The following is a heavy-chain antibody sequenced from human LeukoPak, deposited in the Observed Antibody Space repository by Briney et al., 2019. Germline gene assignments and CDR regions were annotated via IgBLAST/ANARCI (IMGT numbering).Heavy chain of an antibody. V-gene: IGHV4-4*07. D-gene: IGHD5-24*01. J-gene: IGHJ4*02. CDR1: GGSISSYY. CDR3: ANSARDAYSHFDY. Sequence: SETLSLTCTVSGGSISSYYWSWIRQPAEKGLEWIGRIYSTGSTNYNPSLKSRVTMSVDTSKNQFSLRLSSVTAADTAVYYCANSARDAYSHFDYWGQGTLVTVSS. CDR2: IYSTGST.